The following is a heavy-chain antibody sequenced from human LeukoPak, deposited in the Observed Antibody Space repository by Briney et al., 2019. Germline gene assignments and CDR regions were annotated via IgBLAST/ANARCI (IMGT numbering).Heavy chain of an antibody. CDR3: ARGTGIVATIDTPPFDY. J-gene: IGHJ4*02. V-gene: IGHV4-34*01. D-gene: IGHD5-12*01. CDR2: INHSGST. CDR1: GGSFSGYY. Sequence: PSETLSLTCAVSGGSFSGYYWNWIRQPPGKGLEWIGEINHSGSTNYNPSLKSRVTISVDTSKNQFSLKLSSVTAADTAVYYCARGTGIVATIDTPPFDYWGQGTLVTVSS.